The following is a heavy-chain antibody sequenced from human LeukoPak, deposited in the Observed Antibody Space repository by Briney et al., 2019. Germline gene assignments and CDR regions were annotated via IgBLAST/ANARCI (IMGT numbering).Heavy chain of an antibody. CDR2: IIPIFGTA. D-gene: IGHD3-3*01. CDR1: GGTFSSYA. J-gene: IGHJ4*02. V-gene: IGHV1-69*05. CDR3: ATAYYDFWSGYPPPFDY. Sequence: SVKVSCKASGGTFSSYAISWVRQAPGQGLEWMGGIIPIFGTANYAQKFQGRVTITTDESTSTAYMELSSLRSEDTAVYYCATAYYDFWSGYPPPFDYWGQGTLVTVSS.